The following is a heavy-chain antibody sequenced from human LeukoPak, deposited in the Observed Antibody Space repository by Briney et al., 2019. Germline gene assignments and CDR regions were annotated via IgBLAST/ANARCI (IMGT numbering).Heavy chain of an antibody. D-gene: IGHD3-22*01. CDR1: GYTFTGYY. CDR2: ISAYNGNT. CDR3: ARVYGPPYDSSGYPPGY. V-gene: IGHV1-18*04. Sequence: GASVKVSCKASGYTFTGYYIHWVRQAPGQGLEWMGWISAYNGNTNYAQKLQGRVTMTTDTSTSTAYMELRSLRSDDTAVYYCARVYGPPYDSSGYPPGYWGQGTLVTVSS. J-gene: IGHJ4*02.